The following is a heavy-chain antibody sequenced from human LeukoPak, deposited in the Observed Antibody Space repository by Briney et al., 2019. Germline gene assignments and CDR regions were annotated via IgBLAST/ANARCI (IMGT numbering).Heavy chain of an antibody. CDR2: INPKNGGT. CDR3: ARGPSTAAFDY. D-gene: IGHD6-6*01. Sequence: ASVKVSCKTFGYTFSDYYMHWFRQAPGQGLEWMGWINPKNGGTKYAQKFQGRVTMTRETSFSTAYMDLSRLRSDDTAVYYCARGPSTAAFDYWGQGTQVTVSS. V-gene: IGHV1-2*02. J-gene: IGHJ4*02. CDR1: GYTFSDYY.